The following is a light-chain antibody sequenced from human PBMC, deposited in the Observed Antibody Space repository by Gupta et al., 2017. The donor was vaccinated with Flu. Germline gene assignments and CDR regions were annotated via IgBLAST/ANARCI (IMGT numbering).Light chain of an antibody. CDR1: QSVSSY. CDR2: DAS. Sequence: DIVFTQSPATLSLSPGERATLSCRASQSVSSYLAWYQQKPGQAPRLLIYDASNRATGIPARFSGSGSGTDLTLTISSLEPEDFAVYYCQQRSNWPPYSFGQGTKLEIK. J-gene: IGKJ2*03. CDR3: QQRSNWPPYS. V-gene: IGKV3-11*01.